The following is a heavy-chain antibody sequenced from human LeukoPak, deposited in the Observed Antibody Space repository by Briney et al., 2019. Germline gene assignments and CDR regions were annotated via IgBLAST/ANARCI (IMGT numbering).Heavy chain of an antibody. CDR3: ARRRDLFDY. Sequence: SETLSLTSTVSDGSITSYYWSWIRQPPGKGLEWIAYIHYTGSTNYNPSLKSRVTISLDTSKNQFSLNLRSVTAADTAVYYCARRRDLFDYWGQGTLVTVSS. D-gene: IGHD3/OR15-3a*01. J-gene: IGHJ4*02. V-gene: IGHV4-59*08. CDR2: IHYTGST. CDR1: DGSITSYY.